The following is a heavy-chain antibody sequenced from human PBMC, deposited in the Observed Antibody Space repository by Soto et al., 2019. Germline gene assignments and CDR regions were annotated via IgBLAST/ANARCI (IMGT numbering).Heavy chain of an antibody. Sequence: GGSLRLSCAASGFTFSGYSMNWVRQAPGKGLEWVSYISSGSSTIYYADSVKGRFTISRDNAKNSLYLQMNSLRDEDTAVYYCARDAAMVADFDYWGQGTLVTSPQ. CDR3: ARDAAMVADFDY. D-gene: IGHD5-18*01. CDR1: GFTFSGYS. J-gene: IGHJ4*02. CDR2: ISSGSSTI. V-gene: IGHV3-48*02.